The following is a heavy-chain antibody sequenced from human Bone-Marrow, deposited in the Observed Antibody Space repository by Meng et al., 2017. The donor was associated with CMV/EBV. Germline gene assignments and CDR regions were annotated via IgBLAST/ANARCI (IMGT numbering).Heavy chain of an antibody. CDR2: IRQDGSEK. CDR1: GFNFSSYW. D-gene: IGHD6-6*01. J-gene: IGHJ4*02. Sequence: GESLKISCAVSGFNFSSYWMTWVRQAPGKGLEWVANIRQDGSEKYYVDSVKGRFTISRDNAESSLYLQMNSLRAEDTAVYYCARDLSSIAARPGDDWGQGTLVTVSS. V-gene: IGHV3-7*01. CDR3: ARDLSSIAARPGDD.